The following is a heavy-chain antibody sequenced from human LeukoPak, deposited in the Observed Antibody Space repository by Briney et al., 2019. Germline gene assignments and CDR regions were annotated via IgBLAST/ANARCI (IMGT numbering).Heavy chain of an antibody. D-gene: IGHD6-13*01. CDR2: ISYGGSNK. V-gene: IGHV3-30*04. Sequence: GGSLRLSCAASGFTFSSYAMHWVRQAPGKGLEWVAVISYGGSNKHYADSVKGRFTISRDNSKNTLYLQMNSLRAEDTAVYYCARGFGSSWYPGDYWGQGTLVTVSS. J-gene: IGHJ4*02. CDR3: ARGFGSSWYPGDY. CDR1: GFTFSSYA.